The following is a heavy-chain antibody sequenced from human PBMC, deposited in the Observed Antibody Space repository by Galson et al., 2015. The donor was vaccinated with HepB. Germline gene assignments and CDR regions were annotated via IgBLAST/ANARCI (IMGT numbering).Heavy chain of an antibody. V-gene: IGHV2-70*11. Sequence: PALVKPTQTLTLTYTFSGFSLSTSGMCVSWIRQSPGKALEWLARIDWDDDKYYSTSLKTRLTISKDTSKNQVVLTMTNMDPVDTATYYCARIRGAAAGNGMDVWGQGTTVTVSS. CDR3: ARIRGAAAGNGMDV. J-gene: IGHJ6*02. D-gene: IGHD6-13*01. CDR2: IDWDDDK. CDR1: GFSLSTSGMC.